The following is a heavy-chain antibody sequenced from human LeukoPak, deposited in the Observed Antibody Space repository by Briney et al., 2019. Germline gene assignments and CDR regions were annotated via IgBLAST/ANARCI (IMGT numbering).Heavy chain of an antibody. V-gene: IGHV4-59*08. Sequence: SETLSLTCTVSGGSISSYYWSWIRQPPGKGLEWIGYIYYSGSTNYNPSLKSRVTISVDTSKNQFSLKLSSVTAADTAVYYCVGYSDGSGYYDFDYWGQGSLVTVSS. D-gene: IGHD3-22*01. CDR2: IYYSGST. CDR3: VGYSDGSGYYDFDY. J-gene: IGHJ4*02. CDR1: GGSISSYY.